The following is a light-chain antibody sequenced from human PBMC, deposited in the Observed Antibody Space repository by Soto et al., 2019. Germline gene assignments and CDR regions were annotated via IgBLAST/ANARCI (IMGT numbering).Light chain of an antibody. Sequence: VHMTQFASTLSAYVGDRVTITCRASQSINNWLAWYQQKPGKAPNPLISDSSDLQSGVPSRFSGSGSGTEFTLTISSLQPDDFATYYCQQYSDYSPRTFAQGTKVDIK. CDR3: QQYSDYSPRT. V-gene: IGKV1-5*01. CDR2: DSS. J-gene: IGKJ1*01. CDR1: QSINNW.